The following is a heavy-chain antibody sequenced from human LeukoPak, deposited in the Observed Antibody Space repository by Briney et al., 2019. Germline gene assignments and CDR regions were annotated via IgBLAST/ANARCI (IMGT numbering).Heavy chain of an antibody. Sequence: PGGSLRLSCAASGFTFSSHTMNRVRQAPGKGLEWVSSISSSSSYIYYADSVKGRFTISRDNAKNSLYLRMNSLRAEDTAVYYCARNYDFWSGYFNSVDSWGQGTLVTVSS. V-gene: IGHV3-21*01. CDR3: ARNYDFWSGYFNSVDS. CDR1: GFTFSSHT. D-gene: IGHD3-3*01. CDR2: ISSSSSYI. J-gene: IGHJ5*01.